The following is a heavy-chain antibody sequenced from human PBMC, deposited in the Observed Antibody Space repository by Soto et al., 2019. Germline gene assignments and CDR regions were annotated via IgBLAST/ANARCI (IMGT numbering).Heavy chain of an antibody. CDR1: GFTFTSHW. D-gene: IGHD2-15*01. V-gene: IGHV3-74*01. Sequence: EVQLVESGGGLVQPGGSLRLSCAASGFTFTSHWMHWVRQAPGKGLVWVSRIKSDGSGTIYADSVKGRFTISRDNAKNTLYLQMNSLRADDTAVYLCAREWTRTGWPFESWGQGTLVTVSS. CDR3: AREWTRTGWPFES. J-gene: IGHJ4*02. CDR2: IKSDGSGT.